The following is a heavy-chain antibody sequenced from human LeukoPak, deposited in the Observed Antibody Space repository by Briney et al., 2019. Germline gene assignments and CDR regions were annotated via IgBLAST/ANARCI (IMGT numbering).Heavy chain of an antibody. CDR1: GGTFSCYY. D-gene: IGHD6-13*01. J-gene: IGHJ6*03. CDR3: ARGRYSSSWYTWGRYYYYYMDV. V-gene: IGHV4-34*01. Sequence: SETLSLTCAVYGGTFSCYYWSWIRQPPGKGLEWIGETNHSGSTNYNPSLKSRVTISVDTSKNQFSLKLSSVTAADTAVYYCARGRYSSSWYTWGRYYYYYMDVWGKGTTVTVSS. CDR2: TNHSGST.